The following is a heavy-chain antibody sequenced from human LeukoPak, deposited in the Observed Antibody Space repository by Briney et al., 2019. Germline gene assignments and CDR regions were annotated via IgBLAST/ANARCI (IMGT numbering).Heavy chain of an antibody. D-gene: IGHD6-13*01. CDR3: ARSIAAAAFDY. CDR2: INTNSGGT. J-gene: IGHJ4*02. V-gene: IGHV1-2*02. CDR1: GYTFTGYY. Sequence: GASVKVSCKASGYTFTGYYMHWVGQAPGQGREWMGWINTNSGGTNYAQKFQGRVTMTRDTSISTAYMELSRPRSDDTAVYYCARSIAAAAFDYCGQGTLVTVSS.